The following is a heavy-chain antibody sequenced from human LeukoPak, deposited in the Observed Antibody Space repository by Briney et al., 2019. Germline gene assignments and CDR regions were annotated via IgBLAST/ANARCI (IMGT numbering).Heavy chain of an antibody. D-gene: IGHD3-22*01. CDR2: ISYDGSNK. V-gene: IGHV3-30-3*01. J-gene: IGHJ4*02. CDR3: ARGAPDYYYDSSGYYWGIAGPYY. Sequence: GGSLRLSCAASGFTFSSYAMHWVRQAPGKGLEWVAVISYDGSNKYYADSVKGRFTISRDNSKNTLYLQMNSLRAEDTAVYYCARGAPDYYYDSSGYYWGIAGPYYWGQGTLVTVSS. CDR1: GFTFSSYA.